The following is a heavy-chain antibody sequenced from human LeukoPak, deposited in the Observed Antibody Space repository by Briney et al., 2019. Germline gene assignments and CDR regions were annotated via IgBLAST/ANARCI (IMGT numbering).Heavy chain of an antibody. CDR2: ISWNSGSI. CDR3: AKDIKQQLVRYAFDI. D-gene: IGHD6-13*01. Sequence: GGSLRLSCAASGFTFDDYTMHWVRQAPGKGLEWVSGISWNSGSIGYADSVKGRFTISRDNAKNSLYLQMDSLGAEDTALYYCAKDIKQQLVRYAFDIWGQGTMVTVSS. V-gene: IGHV3-9*01. J-gene: IGHJ3*02. CDR1: GFTFDDYT.